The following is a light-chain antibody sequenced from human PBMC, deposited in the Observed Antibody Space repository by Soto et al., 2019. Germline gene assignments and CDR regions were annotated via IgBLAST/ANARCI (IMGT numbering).Light chain of an antibody. CDR2: GAS. CDR3: QQYDTSPRT. J-gene: IGKJ1*01. V-gene: IGKV3-20*01. CDR1: QSVSSNY. Sequence: EVMLTQSPGTLSLSPEERATLSCRASQSVSSNYLAWYQQKPGQAPRLLIYGASNRATGIPDRFSGRGSGTDFTLTIRRLEPVDFAVYYCQQYDTSPRTFGQGTKVEFK.